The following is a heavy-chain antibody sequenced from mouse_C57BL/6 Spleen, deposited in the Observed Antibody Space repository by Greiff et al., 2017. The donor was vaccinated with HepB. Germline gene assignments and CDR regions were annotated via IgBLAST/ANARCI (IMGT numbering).Heavy chain of an antibody. CDR1: GFNIKDYY. V-gene: IGHV14-2*01. J-gene: IGHJ1*03. CDR3: ARSSHYGSTKGWWYFDV. Sequence: EVQLQQSGAELVKPGASVKLSCTASGFNIKDYYMHWVKQRTEQGLEWIGRIDPEDGETKYAQKFQGKATITADTSSNTAYLQLSSLTSEDTAVYYCARSSHYGSTKGWWYFDVWGTGTTVTVSS. D-gene: IGHD1-1*01. CDR2: IDPEDGET.